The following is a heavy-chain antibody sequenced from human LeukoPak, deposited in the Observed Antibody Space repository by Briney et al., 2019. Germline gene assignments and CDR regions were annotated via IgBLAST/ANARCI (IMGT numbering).Heavy chain of an antibody. CDR3: ARVRYCSSTSCYTFDY. J-gene: IGHJ4*02. CDR2: VIPILGIA. CDR1: GGTFSSYT. D-gene: IGHD2-2*02. V-gene: IGHV1-69*02. Sequence: SVKVSCKASGGTFSSYTISWVRQAPGQGLEWMGRVIPILGIANYAQKFQGRVTITADKSTSTAYMELSSLRSEDTAVYYCARVRYCSSTSCYTFDYWGQGTLVTVSS.